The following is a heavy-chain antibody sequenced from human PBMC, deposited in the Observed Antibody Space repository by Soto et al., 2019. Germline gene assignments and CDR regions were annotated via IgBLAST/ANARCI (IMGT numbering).Heavy chain of an antibody. Sequence: ASVKVSCKASGYTFTSYGISWVRQAPGQGLEWMGWISAYNGNTNYAQKLQGRVTMTTDTSTSTAYMELRSLRSDDTAVYYCARDGYCSGCSCYIGNDNWFDPWGQGTLVTVSS. D-gene: IGHD2-15*01. J-gene: IGHJ5*02. CDR3: ARDGYCSGCSCYIGNDNWFDP. V-gene: IGHV1-18*01. CDR1: GYTFTSYG. CDR2: ISAYNGNT.